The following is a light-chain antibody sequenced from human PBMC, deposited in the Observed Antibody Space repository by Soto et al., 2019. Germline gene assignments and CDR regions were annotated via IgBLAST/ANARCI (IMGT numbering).Light chain of an antibody. CDR3: QQYGSSGT. V-gene: IGKV3-20*01. Sequence: IVLTQSPGTLSLSPGERTPLACRASQSVSNNYLAWSQPKPGQAPRLLIYGASNRATGIPDRFSGSGSGTDFTLTISRLEPEDFAVDYCQQYGSSGTFGQGTKVDIK. CDR1: QSVSNNY. CDR2: GAS. J-gene: IGKJ1*01.